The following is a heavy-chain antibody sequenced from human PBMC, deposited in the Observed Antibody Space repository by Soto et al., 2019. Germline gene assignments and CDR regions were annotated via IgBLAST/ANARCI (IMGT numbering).Heavy chain of an antibody. CDR2: ISYDGSNK. V-gene: IGHV3-30-3*01. Sequence: QVQLVESGGGVVQPGRSLRLSCAASGFTFSSYAMHWVRQAPGKGLEWVAVISYDGSNKYYADSVKGRFTISRDNSKKTLDLQMNSLRAEDTAVYYCARDSSSSWHYYYYGMDVWGQGTTVTVSS. CDR3: ARDSSSSWHYYYYGMDV. J-gene: IGHJ6*02. D-gene: IGHD6-13*01. CDR1: GFTFSSYA.